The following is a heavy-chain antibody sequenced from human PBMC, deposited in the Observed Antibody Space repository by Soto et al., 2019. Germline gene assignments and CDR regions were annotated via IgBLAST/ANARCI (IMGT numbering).Heavy chain of an antibody. J-gene: IGHJ4*02. CDR1: GGSISSYY. D-gene: IGHD6-25*01. V-gene: IGHV4-59*01. CDR2: IYYSGST. CDR3: AREKAAGIDY. Sequence: PSETLSLTCTVSGGSISSYYWSWIRQPPGKGLEWIGYIYYSGSTNYNPSLKSRVTISVDTSKNQFSLKLSSVTAADTAVYYCAREKAAGIDYWGQGTLVTVS.